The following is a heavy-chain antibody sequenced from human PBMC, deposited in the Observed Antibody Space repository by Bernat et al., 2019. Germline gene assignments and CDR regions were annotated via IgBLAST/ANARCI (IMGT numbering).Heavy chain of an antibody. J-gene: IGHJ3*02. V-gene: IGHV3-53*05. D-gene: IGHD3-16*02. CDR1: GFTVSSNY. CDR2: IYSGGST. CDR3: ARAGGYYDYIWGSYRVNDAFDI. Sequence: EVQLVETGGGLIQPGGSLRLSCAASGFTVSSNYMSWVRQAPGKGLEWVSVIYSGGSTYYADCVKGRLTISRDNSKNTLYLQMNSLRAEDTAVYYCARAGGYYDYIWGSYRVNDAFDIWGQGTMVTVSS.